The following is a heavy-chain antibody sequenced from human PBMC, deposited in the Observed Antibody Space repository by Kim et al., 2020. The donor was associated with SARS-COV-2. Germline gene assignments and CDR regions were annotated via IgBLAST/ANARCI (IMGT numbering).Heavy chain of an antibody. Sequence: GGSLRLSCAASGFTVSSNYMSWVRQAPGKGLEWVSVIYSGGSTYYADSVKGRFTISRDNSKNTLYLQMNSLRAGDTAVDYCARVRHDYGDYVFDYWGQGTLVPVSS. CDR2: IYSGGST. CDR1: GFTVSSNY. CDR3: ARVRHDYGDYVFDY. J-gene: IGHJ4*02. V-gene: IGHV3-53*01. D-gene: IGHD4-17*01.